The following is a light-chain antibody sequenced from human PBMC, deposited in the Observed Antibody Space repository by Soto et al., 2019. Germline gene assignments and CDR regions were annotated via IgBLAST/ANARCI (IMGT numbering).Light chain of an antibody. J-gene: IGKJ3*01. CDR3: QQRSNWPPT. V-gene: IGKV3-11*01. Sequence: EIVFTGYTRILYLSHRERAILSCRASQSVSSYLAWYQQKPGQAPRLLIYDASNRATGIPARFSGSGSGTDFTLTISSLEPEDFAVYYCQQRSNWPPTFGPGSKVDIK. CDR1: QSVSSY. CDR2: DAS.